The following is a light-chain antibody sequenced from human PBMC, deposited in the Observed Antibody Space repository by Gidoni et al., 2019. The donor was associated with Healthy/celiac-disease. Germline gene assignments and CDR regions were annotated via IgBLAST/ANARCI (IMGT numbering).Light chain of an antibody. CDR3: QAWDSSTAFYV. V-gene: IGLV3-1*01. CDR1: KLGVKY. J-gene: IGLJ1*01. CDR2: QDS. Sequence: SYELTQPPSVSVSPGQTASITCSGDKLGVKYACWYQQKPGQSPVRVIYQDSKRPSGLPEPFSGSPSGNTATLTISGTQAMDEAYYYCQAWDSSTAFYVVGTGTKVTVL.